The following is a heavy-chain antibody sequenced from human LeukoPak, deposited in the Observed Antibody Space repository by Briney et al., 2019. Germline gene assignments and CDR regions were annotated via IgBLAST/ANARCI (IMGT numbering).Heavy chain of an antibody. D-gene: IGHD2/OR15-2a*01. Sequence: SETLSLTCSVSGDSTTTSYWNWIRQPPGQGLEWIGSIFYSGNTKYNPALQSRVTISVDTSKNQLSLEVNSVTAADTAVYYCARGRLSPSAFRPFEHWGRGTLVTVSS. CDR1: GDSTTTSY. V-gene: IGHV4-59*01. CDR2: IFYSGNT. J-gene: IGHJ4*02. CDR3: ARGRLSPSAFRPFEH.